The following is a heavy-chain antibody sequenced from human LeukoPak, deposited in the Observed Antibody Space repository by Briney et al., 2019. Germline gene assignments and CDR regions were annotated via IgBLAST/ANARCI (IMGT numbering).Heavy chain of an antibody. CDR3: ASRMQLLKYFHF. V-gene: IGHV4-59*08. Sequence: SETLSLTCTVSGGSTSDYYWTWIRQPPGKGLEWIGQIHHRGITNYNPSLRSRVTISLDTSGKQFSLRLTSVTAADTAMYYCASRMQLLKYFHFWGQGSLVTVSS. CDR2: IHHRGIT. CDR1: GGSTSDYY. D-gene: IGHD2-15*01. J-gene: IGHJ4*02.